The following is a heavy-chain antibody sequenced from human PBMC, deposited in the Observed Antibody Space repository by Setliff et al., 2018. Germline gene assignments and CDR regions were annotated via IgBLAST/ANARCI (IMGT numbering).Heavy chain of an antibody. CDR2: INHSGST. D-gene: IGHD2-15*01. Sequence: SETLSLTCAVYGGSFSTYYWIWIRQPPGKGLEWIGEINHSGSTNYNPSLKSRVTISVDTSKNQFSQNTLYLQMNSLSPEDTALYYCASSSGGNYEAYFDYWGQGTLVTVSS. CDR1: GGSFSTYY. V-gene: IGHV4-34*01. J-gene: IGHJ4*02. CDR3: ALYYCASSSGGNYEAYFDY.